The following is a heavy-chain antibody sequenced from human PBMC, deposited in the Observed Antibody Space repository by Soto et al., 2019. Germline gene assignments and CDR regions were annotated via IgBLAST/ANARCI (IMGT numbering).Heavy chain of an antibody. CDR1: GGSVSSGSYY. V-gene: IGHV4-61*01. Sequence: SETLSLTCTVSGGSVSSGSYYWSWIRQPPGKGLEGIGYIYYSGSTNYNPSLKSRVTISVDTSKNQFALKLSSVTAADSSVYYCARDRLYSWSYFGAFDIWGQGTMVTVSS. J-gene: IGHJ3*02. D-gene: IGHD1-26*01. CDR2: IYYSGST. CDR3: ARDRLYSWSYFGAFDI.